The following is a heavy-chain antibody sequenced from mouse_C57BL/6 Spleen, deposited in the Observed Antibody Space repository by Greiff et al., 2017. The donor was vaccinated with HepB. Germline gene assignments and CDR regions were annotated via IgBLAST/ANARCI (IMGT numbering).Heavy chain of an antibody. CDR1: GFSLTSYG. CDR3: ARGPRPWDYAMDY. J-gene: IGHJ4*01. V-gene: IGHV2-2*01. Sequence: VQVVESGPGLVQPSQSLSITCTVSGFSLTSYGVHWVRQSPGKGLEWLGVIWSGGSTDYNAAFISRLSISKDNSKSQVFFKMNSLQADDTAIYYCARGPRPWDYAMDYWGQGTSVTVSS. CDR2: IWSGGST.